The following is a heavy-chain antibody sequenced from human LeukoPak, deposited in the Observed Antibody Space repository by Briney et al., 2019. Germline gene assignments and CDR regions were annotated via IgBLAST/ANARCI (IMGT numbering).Heavy chain of an antibody. J-gene: IGHJ4*02. D-gene: IGHD3-9*01. Sequence: SETLSLTCGVSGGSMSSYYWSWIRQPPGKGLEWIGYIYYSGSTNYNPSLKGRVTISVDTSKNQFPLNLSSVTAADTAVYYCARGLTIYDILTAYYTFPYFDYWGQGTLVTVSS. CDR2: IYYSGST. V-gene: IGHV4-59*01. CDR1: GGSMSSYY. CDR3: ARGLTIYDILTAYYTFPYFDY.